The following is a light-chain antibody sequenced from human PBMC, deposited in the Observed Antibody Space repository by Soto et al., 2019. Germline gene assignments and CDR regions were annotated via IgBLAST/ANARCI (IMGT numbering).Light chain of an antibody. Sequence: DIVMTQTPLSSPVTLGQPASISCRSSQSLVHSDGNTYLSWLQQRPGQPPRILIYKISNRFSGVLDRFSGSGAGTDGTLKNRRVEAEDGGVYYCMQATQFPYTFGQGTKLEIK. CDR1: QSLVHSDGNTY. J-gene: IGKJ2*01. CDR3: MQATQFPYT. CDR2: KIS. V-gene: IGKV2-24*01.